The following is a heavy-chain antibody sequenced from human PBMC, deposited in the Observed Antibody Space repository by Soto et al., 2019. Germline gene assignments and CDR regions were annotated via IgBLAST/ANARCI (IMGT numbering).Heavy chain of an antibody. CDR3: ARDLYGSSWIWGSYRTTFDP. CDR1: GYTFTSYA. CDR2: INAGNGNT. Sequence: EASVKVSCKASGYTFTSYAMHWVRQAPGQRLEWMGWINAGNGNTKYSQKFQGRVTITRDTSASTAYMELSSLRSEDTAVYYCARDLYGSSWIWGSYRTTFDPWGQGTLVTVSS. D-gene: IGHD3-16*02. V-gene: IGHV1-3*01. J-gene: IGHJ5*02.